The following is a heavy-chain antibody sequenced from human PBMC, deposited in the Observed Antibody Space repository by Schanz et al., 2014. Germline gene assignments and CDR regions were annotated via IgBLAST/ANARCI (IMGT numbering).Heavy chain of an antibody. CDR2: IKQDESER. CDR3: ARDGGRDGYNLAFDV. CDR1: GFTFSTYW. D-gene: IGHD5-12*01. V-gene: IGHV3-7*03. Sequence: VQLVESGGGLVQPGGSLRLSCAASGFTFSTYWMSWVRQAPGKGLEWVANIKQDESERSYVDSVKGRFTISRDNAKNSLYLQMNSLRAEDTAVYFCARDGGRDGYNLAFDVWGQGTLVTVSS. J-gene: IGHJ3*01.